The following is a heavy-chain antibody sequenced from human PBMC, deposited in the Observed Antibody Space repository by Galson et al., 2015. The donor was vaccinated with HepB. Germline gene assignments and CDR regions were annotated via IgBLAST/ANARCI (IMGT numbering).Heavy chain of an antibody. Sequence: SLRLSCAASGFTFSSYAMHWVRQAPGKGLEWVAGIWYAGSNKHYEDSVKGRFTISRDNSQNTLYLQMNGLRAEDAAVYYCARHPTAFYDFWSGYSDNWFDPWGQGTLITVSS. V-gene: IGHV3-33*01. D-gene: IGHD3-3*01. CDR3: ARHPTAFYDFWSGYSDNWFDP. CDR2: IWYAGSNK. CDR1: GFTFSSYA. J-gene: IGHJ5*02.